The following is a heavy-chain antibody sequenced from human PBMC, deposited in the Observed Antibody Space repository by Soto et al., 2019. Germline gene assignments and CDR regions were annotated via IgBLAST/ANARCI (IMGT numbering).Heavy chain of an antibody. CDR3: ARDRGYDAHDYYYNAMDV. J-gene: IGHJ6*02. D-gene: IGHD2-15*01. CDR1: GFTFSSYA. Sequence: GGSLRLSCAASGFTFSSYAMHWVRQAPGKVLEWVAVISYDGSNKYYADSVKGRFTISRDNSKNTLYLQMNSLRAEDTAVYYCARDRGYDAHDYYYNAMDVWGQGTTVNVSS. CDR2: ISYDGSNK. V-gene: IGHV3-30-3*01.